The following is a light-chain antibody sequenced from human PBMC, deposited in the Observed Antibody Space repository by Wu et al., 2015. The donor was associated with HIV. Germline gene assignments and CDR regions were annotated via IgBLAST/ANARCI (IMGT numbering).Light chain of an antibody. V-gene: IGKV1-9*01. CDR2: AAS. CDR1: QGISSY. J-gene: IGKJ2*01. CDR3: QQLNSYPRYT. Sequence: DIQMSQSPSSLSASVGDTVTITCRASQGISSYLAWYQQQPGKAPKLLIYAASTLQSGVPSRFSGSGSGTEFTLTISSLQPEDFATYYCQQLNSYPRYTFGQGTKLEIK.